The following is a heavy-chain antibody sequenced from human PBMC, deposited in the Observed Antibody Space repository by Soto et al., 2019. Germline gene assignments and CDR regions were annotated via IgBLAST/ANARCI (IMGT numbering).Heavy chain of an antibody. Sequence: GGSLRLSCAASGFTFSSYSMNWVRQAPGKGLEWVSYISSSSTISYYADSVKDRFAISRDNAKNSLYLQMNSLRADDTAVYYCARIKGYCSGGSCYYYYYMDVWGKGTTVTVSS. V-gene: IGHV3-48*01. CDR1: GFTFSSYS. D-gene: IGHD2-15*01. CDR3: ARIKGYCSGGSCYYYYYMDV. J-gene: IGHJ6*03. CDR2: ISSSSTIS.